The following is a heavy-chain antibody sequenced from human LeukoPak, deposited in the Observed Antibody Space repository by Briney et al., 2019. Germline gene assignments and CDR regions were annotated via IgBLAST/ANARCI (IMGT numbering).Heavy chain of an antibody. CDR2: MNPNSGNT. V-gene: IGHV1-8*03. J-gene: IGHJ4*02. CDR1: GGTFSSYA. Sequence: ASVKVSCKASGGTFSSYAISWVRQATGQGLEWMGWMNPNSGNTGYAQKFQGRVTITRNTSISTAYMELSSLRSEDTAVYYCARNTPRSYYDSSGYTDFDYWGQGTLVTVSS. CDR3: ARNTPRSYYDSSGYTDFDY. D-gene: IGHD3-22*01.